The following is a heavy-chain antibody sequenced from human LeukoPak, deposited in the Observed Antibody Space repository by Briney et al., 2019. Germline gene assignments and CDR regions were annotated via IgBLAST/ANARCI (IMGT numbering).Heavy chain of an antibody. CDR3: ARAGYCSGGSCYGMDV. V-gene: IGHV3-33*01. D-gene: IGHD2-15*01. Sequence: GRSLRLSCAASGFTFSSYGIHWVRQAPGKGLEWVAVIWYDGSNKYYADSVKGRFTISRDNSKNTLYLQMNSLRAEDTAVYYCARAGYCSGGSCYGMDVWGQGTTVTVSS. J-gene: IGHJ6*02. CDR2: IWYDGSNK. CDR1: GFTFSSYG.